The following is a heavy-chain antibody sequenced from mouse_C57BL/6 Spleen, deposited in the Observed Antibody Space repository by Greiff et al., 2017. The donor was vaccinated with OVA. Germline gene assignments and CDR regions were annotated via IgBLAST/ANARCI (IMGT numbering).Heavy chain of an antibody. V-gene: IGHV1-52*01. CDR1: GYTFTSYW. D-gene: IGHD2-1*01. CDR2: IDPSDSAT. CDR3: ARGGLYGNYPRAMDY. Sequence: QVQLQQPGAELVRPGSSVKLSCKASGYTFTSYWMHWVKQRPIQGLEWIGNIDPSDSATHYNQKFKDKATLTVDKSSSTAYMQLSSLTSEDSAVYYCARGGLYGNYPRAMDYWGQGTSVTVSS. J-gene: IGHJ4*01.